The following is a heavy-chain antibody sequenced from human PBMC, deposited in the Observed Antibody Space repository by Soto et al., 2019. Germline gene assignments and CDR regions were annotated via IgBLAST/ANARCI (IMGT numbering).Heavy chain of an antibody. CDR1: GFTVSNNY. CDR3: ATLPGGGGY. V-gene: IGHV3-53*01. J-gene: IGHJ4*02. D-gene: IGHD2-15*01. Sequence: EVQLVESGGGLIQPGGSLRLSCAVSGFTVSNNYMSWVRQAPGKGLEGVSVIYSGGYTAYGDSVKGRFTISRDNSKNTHYLQKNSRGAAAPALFSGATLPGGGGYWGQGTLVTVSS. CDR2: IYSGGYT.